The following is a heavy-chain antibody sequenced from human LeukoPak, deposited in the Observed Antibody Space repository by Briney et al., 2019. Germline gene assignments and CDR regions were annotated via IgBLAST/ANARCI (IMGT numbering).Heavy chain of an antibody. CDR3: ARLHQGNSDY. J-gene: IGHJ4*02. V-gene: IGHV4-38-2*01. Sequence: PSETLSLTCAVSGYSISSGYYWGWIRQPPGKGLEWIGNIYHSGSTYYNPSLKSRVTISVDTSKNQFSLKLSSVTAADTAVYYCARLHQGNSDYWGQGTLVTVSS. CDR2: IYHSGST. D-gene: IGHD2-2*01. CDR1: GYSISSGYY.